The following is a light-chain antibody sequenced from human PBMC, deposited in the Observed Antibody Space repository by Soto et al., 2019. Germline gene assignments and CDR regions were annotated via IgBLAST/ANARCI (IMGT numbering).Light chain of an antibody. J-gene: IGKJ4*01. Sequence: EIVMTQSPATLAVSPGERATLSCRASQSVSSDLAWYQQKHGQAPRLLIYGASTRATGIPARFSGSGSGTEFTLTISSLQSEDFAVYYCQQYNNWPLTVGGGTKVDIK. V-gene: IGKV3-15*01. CDR2: GAS. CDR1: QSVSSD. CDR3: QQYNNWPLT.